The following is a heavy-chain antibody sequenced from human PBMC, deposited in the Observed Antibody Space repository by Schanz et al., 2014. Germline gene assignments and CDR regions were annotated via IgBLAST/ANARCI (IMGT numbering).Heavy chain of an antibody. V-gene: IGHV1-18*01. CDR2: INTASGNT. CDR3: ARAKRFGDMDV. CDR1: GYTFISYG. D-gene: IGHD3-10*01. J-gene: IGHJ6*02. Sequence: QVQLVQSGAEVRKPGASVKVSCKASGYTFISYGISWVRQAPGRRLEWMGWINTASGNTRYSEAFQGRVTMTRDTSATTAYMELSGLRSEDTAVYYCARAKRFGDMDVWGQGTTVTVS.